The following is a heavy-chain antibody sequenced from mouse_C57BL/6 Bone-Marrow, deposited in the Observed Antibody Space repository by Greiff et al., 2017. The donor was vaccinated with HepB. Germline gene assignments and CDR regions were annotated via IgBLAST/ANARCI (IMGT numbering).Heavy chain of an antibody. CDR1: GYTFTSYG. J-gene: IGHJ3*01. CDR3: ARRYGSSYVWFAY. CDR2: IYPRSGNT. V-gene: IGHV1-81*01. Sequence: QVQLKESGAELARPGASVKLSCKASGYTFTSYGISWVKQRPGQGLEWIGEIYPRSGNTYYNEKFKGKATLTADKSSSTAYMELRSLTSEDSAVYFCARRYGSSYVWFAYWGQGTLVTVSA. D-gene: IGHD1-1*01.